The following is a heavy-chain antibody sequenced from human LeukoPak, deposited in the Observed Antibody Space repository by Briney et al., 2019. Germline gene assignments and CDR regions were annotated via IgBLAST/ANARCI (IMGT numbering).Heavy chain of an antibody. V-gene: IGHV3-23*01. CDR1: GFIFSSYA. CDR2: ISGSGGST. CDR3: AKDRAYYDSSGYCRNSHFDY. Sequence: GGSLRLSCAASGFIFSSYAMSWVRQAPGKGLEWVSTISGSGGSTYYADSVKGRFTISRDNSKNTLYLQMNSLRAEDSAVYYCAKDRAYYDSSGYCRNSHFDYWGQGTLVTVSS. J-gene: IGHJ4*02. D-gene: IGHD3-22*01.